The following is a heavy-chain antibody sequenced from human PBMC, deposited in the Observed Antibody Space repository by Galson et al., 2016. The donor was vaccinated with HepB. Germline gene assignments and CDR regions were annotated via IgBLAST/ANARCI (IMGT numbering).Heavy chain of an antibody. V-gene: IGHV3-15*01. J-gene: IGHJ3*02. Sequence: SLRLSCAASGFNANKAWMTWVRQAPGKGLEWIGRIKSDSDGGTTDVAAPVKGRLTISRNESENTLFLHLNSLKTEDTATYYCTTDMSSAWPDDPFDIWGRGTMVVVSS. CDR2: IKSDSDGGTT. CDR1: GFNANKAW. D-gene: IGHD6-19*01. CDR3: TTDMSSAWPDDPFDI.